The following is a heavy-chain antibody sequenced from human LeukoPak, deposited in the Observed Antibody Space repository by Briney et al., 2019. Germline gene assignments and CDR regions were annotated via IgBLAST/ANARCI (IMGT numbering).Heavy chain of an antibody. D-gene: IGHD4-17*01. CDR3: ARFSNDHGVKFDY. Sequence: PSETLSLTCTVSGGSISSGGYYWSWVLQHPEKGLEWIGYIYYSGTAYYNPSLKSRVTMSVDTSKNQFSLKLDSVTAADTAVYYCARFSNDHGVKFDYWGQGTLVTVSS. CDR1: GGSISSGGYY. J-gene: IGHJ4*02. CDR2: IYYSGTA. V-gene: IGHV4-31*03.